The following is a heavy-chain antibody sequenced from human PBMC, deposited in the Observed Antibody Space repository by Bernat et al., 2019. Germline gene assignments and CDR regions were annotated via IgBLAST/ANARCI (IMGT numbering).Heavy chain of an antibody. D-gene: IGHD1-26*01. CDR2: IRSNSDYI. V-gene: IGHV3-21*05. CDR3: VRDDMWAFDY. J-gene: IGHJ4*02. CDR1: GFTFSDYP. Sequence: EVLLVESGGGLVKPGGSLRLSCAASGFTFSDYPMNWVRQTPGKGLEWISHIRSNSDYISYGDSVKGRFTISRDNGKNSLYLQMNSLRAEDTAVYYCVRDDMWAFDYWGQGTLVTVSS.